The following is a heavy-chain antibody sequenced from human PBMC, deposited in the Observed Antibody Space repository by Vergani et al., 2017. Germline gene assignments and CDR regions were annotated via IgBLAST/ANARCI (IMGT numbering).Heavy chain of an antibody. CDR3: AGDGALDPYCSSTSCYAVDY. CDR2: IKQDGSEK. J-gene: IGHJ4*02. V-gene: IGHV3-7*01. CDR1: GFTFSSYW. Sequence: EVQLVESGGGLVQPGGSLRLSCAASGFTFSSYWMSWVRQAPGKGLEWVANIKQDGSEKYYVDSVKGRFTISRDNAKNSLYLQMNSLRAEDTAVYYCAGDGALDPYCSSTSCYAVDYWGQGTLVTVSS. D-gene: IGHD2-2*01.